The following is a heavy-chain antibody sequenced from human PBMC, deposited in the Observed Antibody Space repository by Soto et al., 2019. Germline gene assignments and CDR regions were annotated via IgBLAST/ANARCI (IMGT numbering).Heavy chain of an antibody. CDR2: IHDIGST. D-gene: IGHD3-22*01. J-gene: IGHJ4*02. CDR3: ARAKVVAYRYDTSGYYTTFDF. V-gene: IGHV4-61*01. Sequence: SESLSLTCTVSRVSFSSRSYSWRWVLLPPGKGLEWIGYIHDIGSTTYNPSLKSRVTISVDTSKNQFSLKLSSVTSADTAVYYCARAKVVAYRYDTSGYYTTFDFWGQGALVTVSS. CDR1: RVSFSSRSYS.